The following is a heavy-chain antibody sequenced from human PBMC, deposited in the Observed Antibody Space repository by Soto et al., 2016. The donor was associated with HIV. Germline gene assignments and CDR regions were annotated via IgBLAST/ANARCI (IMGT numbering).Heavy chain of an antibody. D-gene: IGHD2-15*01. CDR1: GYTFTSFG. J-gene: IGHJ6*02. CDR3: AGVVVSPARRNHYGMDV. V-gene: IGHV1-18*01. CDR2: ISCNNGDT. Sequence: QVQLVQSGGEEKKTGASVRVSCKASGYTFTSFGITWVRQAPGQGLEWMGWISCNNGDTNYAQKFQGRVTMTRDTSTKTAYMELTSLRSDDTAVYYCAGVVVSPARRNHYGMDVWDQGP.